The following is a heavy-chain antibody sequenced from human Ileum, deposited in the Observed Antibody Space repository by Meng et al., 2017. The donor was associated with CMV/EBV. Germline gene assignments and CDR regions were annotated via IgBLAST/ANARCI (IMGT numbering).Heavy chain of an antibody. CDR1: GTSMNRHY. CDR3: ARAQHYYDSSESSFDY. CDR2: VDFNGVT. D-gene: IGHD3-22*01. Sequence: GSLRLSCTVSGTSMNRHYWTWIRRPPGKGLEWIGYVDFNGVTYYNPSLKSRVTISVDTSNNQFSLRLSSVTAADTAVYYCARAQHYYDSSESSFDYWGQGTLVTVSS. V-gene: IGHV4-59*11. J-gene: IGHJ4*02.